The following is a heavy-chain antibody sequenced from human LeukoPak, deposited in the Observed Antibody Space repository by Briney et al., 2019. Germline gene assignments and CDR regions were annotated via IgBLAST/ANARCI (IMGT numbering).Heavy chain of an antibody. D-gene: IGHD6-19*01. CDR3: TRQRGSGHWYFDL. J-gene: IGHJ2*01. Sequence: PGGSLRLSCAASGFSFNSYEMNWVRQAPGKGLEWIGTIYFSGRTYYSPSLKSRVTMSVDTSKNQFSLKLSSVTAADTAAYYCTRQRGSGHWYFDLWGRGTRVIVSS. V-gene: IGHV4-59*04. CDR2: IYFSGRT. CDR1: GFSFNSYE.